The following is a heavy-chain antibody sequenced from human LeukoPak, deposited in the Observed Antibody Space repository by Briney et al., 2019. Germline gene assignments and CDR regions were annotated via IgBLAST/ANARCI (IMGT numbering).Heavy chain of an antibody. CDR1: GFTFSSYG. V-gene: IGHV3-30*02. D-gene: IGHD3-3*01. CDR3: AKDVSYDFWSGSYAFDI. CDR2: IRYDGSNK. J-gene: IGHJ3*02. Sequence: GGSLRLSCAASGFTFSSYGMHWVRQAPGKGLEWVVFIRYDGSNKYYADSVKGRFTISRDNSKNTLYLQMNSLRAEDTAVYHCAKDVSYDFWSGSYAFDIWGQGTMVTVSS.